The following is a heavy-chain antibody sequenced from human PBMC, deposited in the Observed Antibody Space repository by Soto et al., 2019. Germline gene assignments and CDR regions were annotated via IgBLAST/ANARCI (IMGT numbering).Heavy chain of an antibody. V-gene: IGHV1-2*04. J-gene: IGHJ3*02. CDR2: INPNSGGT. Sequence: GASVKVSCKASGYTFTVYYMHWVRQAPGQGLEWMGWINPNSGGTNYAQKFQGWVTMTRDTSISTAYMELSRLRSDDTAVYYCARGPLLMYYYDSSGYSHDAFDIWGQGTMVTVSS. D-gene: IGHD3-22*01. CDR3: ARGPLLMYYYDSSGYSHDAFDI. CDR1: GYTFTVYY.